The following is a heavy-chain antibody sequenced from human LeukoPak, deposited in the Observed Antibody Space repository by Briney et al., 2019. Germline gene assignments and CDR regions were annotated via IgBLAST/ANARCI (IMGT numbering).Heavy chain of an antibody. CDR2: MNPNSGNT. J-gene: IGHJ4*02. Sequence: EASVKVSCKASGYTFTSYDINWVRQATGQGLEWMGWMNPNSGNTCYAQKFQGRVTMTRNTSISTAYMELSSLRSEDTAVYYCAALSYSSGWKDFDYWGQGTLVTVSS. CDR1: GYTFTSYD. CDR3: AALSYSSGWKDFDY. V-gene: IGHV1-8*01. D-gene: IGHD6-19*01.